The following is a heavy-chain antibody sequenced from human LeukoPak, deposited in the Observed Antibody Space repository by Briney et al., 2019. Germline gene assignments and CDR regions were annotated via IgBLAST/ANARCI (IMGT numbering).Heavy chain of an antibody. D-gene: IGHD2-2*02. Sequence: ASVKVSCKASGGTFSSYAISWVRQAPGQGLEWMGRINPNSGGTNYAQKFQGRVTMTRDTSISTAYMELSRLRSDDTAVYYCARVELSGYCSSTSCYILSGWGQGTLVTVSS. V-gene: IGHV1-2*06. J-gene: IGHJ4*02. CDR3: ARVELSGYCSSTSCYILSG. CDR1: GGTFSSYA. CDR2: INPNSGGT.